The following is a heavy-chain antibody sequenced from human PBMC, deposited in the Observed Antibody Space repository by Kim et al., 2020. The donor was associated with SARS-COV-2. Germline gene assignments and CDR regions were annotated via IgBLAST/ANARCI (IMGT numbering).Heavy chain of an antibody. CDR3: ARRAPASGWPDQYYYGMDV. J-gene: IGHJ6*02. V-gene: IGHV4-34*01. CDR1: GGSFSGYY. Sequence: SETLSLTCAVYGGSFSGYYWSWIRQPPGKGLEWIGEINHSGSTNYNPSLKSRVTISVDTSKNQFSLKLSSVTAADTAVYYCARRAPASGWPDQYYYGMDVWGQGTTVTVSS. CDR2: INHSGST. D-gene: IGHD6-19*01.